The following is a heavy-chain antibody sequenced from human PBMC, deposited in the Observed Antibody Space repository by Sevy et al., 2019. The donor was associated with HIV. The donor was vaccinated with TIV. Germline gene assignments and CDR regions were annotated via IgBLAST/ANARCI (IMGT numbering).Heavy chain of an antibody. CDR1: GFTFSSYA. CDR3: ARDQESGSYFDY. J-gene: IGHJ4*02. Sequence: GGSLRLSCAASGFTFSSYAMHWVRQAPGKGLEWVAVISYDGSNKYYADSVKGRFTISRDNSKNTLYLQMNSLRAEDTAVYYCARDQESGSYFDYWGQRTLVTVSS. CDR2: ISYDGSNK. D-gene: IGHD1-26*01. V-gene: IGHV3-30*04.